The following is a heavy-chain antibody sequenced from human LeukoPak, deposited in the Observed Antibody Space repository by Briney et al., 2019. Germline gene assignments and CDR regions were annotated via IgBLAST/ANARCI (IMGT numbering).Heavy chain of an antibody. J-gene: IGHJ5*02. Sequence: GGSLRLSSAASGFTFDDYAMHWVRQAPGKGLEWVSGINWSSGSIGYADSVKGRFTISRDNAKNSLYLHMSSLRAEDTALYYCVKDSYSRRTGWFDPWGQGTLVTVSS. CDR1: GFTFDDYA. CDR2: INWSSGSI. V-gene: IGHV3-9*01. CDR3: VKDSYSRRTGWFDP. D-gene: IGHD2-15*01.